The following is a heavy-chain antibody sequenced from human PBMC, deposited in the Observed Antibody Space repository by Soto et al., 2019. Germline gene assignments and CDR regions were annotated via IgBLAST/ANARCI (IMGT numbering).Heavy chain of an antibody. V-gene: IGHV4-34*01. CDR1: GGSFSGYY. J-gene: IGHJ4*02. CDR2: INHSGST. Sequence: SETLSLTCAVYGGSFSGYYWSWIRQPPGKGLEWIGEINHSGSTNYNPSLKSRVTISVDTSKNQFSLKLSSVTAADTAVYYCARVPGGYYDSSGNYYFDYWGQGTLVTVSS. D-gene: IGHD3-22*01. CDR3: ARVPGGYYDSSGNYYFDY.